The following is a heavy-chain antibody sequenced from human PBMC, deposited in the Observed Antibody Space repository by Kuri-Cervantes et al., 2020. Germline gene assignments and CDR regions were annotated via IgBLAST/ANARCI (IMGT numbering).Heavy chain of an antibody. CDR3: ARTGRYYASGNWYFEL. CDR1: EFTFSSYN. Sequence: GESLKISCAASEFTFSSYNMNWVRQAPGEGLEWVSYISSGSNTIYHADSVKGRFTISRDNAKNSLSLQMNSLRDEDTAVYYCARTGRYYASGNWYFELWGRGTLVTVSS. D-gene: IGHD3-10*01. CDR2: ISSGSNTI. J-gene: IGHJ2*01. V-gene: IGHV3-48*02.